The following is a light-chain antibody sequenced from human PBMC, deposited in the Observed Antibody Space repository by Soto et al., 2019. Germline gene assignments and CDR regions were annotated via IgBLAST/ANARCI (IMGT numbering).Light chain of an antibody. J-gene: IGKJ5*01. Sequence: EIVMTQYPATLSVSQGGRATLSCRASQSISDTLAWYQQKPGQAPRLLIHGASTRAPGFPARFSGSGSGTDFTLTICSLQSEDFAVYCSQQSNNLPWTFCQGTRIEI. CDR2: GAS. CDR3: QQSNNLPWT. V-gene: IGKV3-15*01. CDR1: QSISDT.